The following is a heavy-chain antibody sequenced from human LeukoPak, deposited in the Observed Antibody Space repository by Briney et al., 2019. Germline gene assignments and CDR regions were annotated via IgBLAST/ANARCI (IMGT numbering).Heavy chain of an antibody. CDR2: IYYSGTT. V-gene: IGHV4-59*01. CDR1: GDSISTYY. J-gene: IGHJ4*02. CDR3: AAADYETLTGYSPPPYYFDY. D-gene: IGHD3-9*01. Sequence: SETLSLTCTVSGDSISTYYWSWIRQPPGKGLEWIGYIYYSGTTNYNPSLKSRVTISVDTSMNQFSLKLSSVTAADTAVYYCAAADYETLTGYSPPPYYFDYWGQGTLVTVSS.